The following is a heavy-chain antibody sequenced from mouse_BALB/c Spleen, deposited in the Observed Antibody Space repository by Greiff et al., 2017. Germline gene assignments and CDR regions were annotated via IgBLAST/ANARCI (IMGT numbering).Heavy chain of an antibody. CDR2: IRLKSNNYAT. CDR3: TRGGNYDAMDY. V-gene: IGHV6-6*02. D-gene: IGHD2-1*01. CDR1: GFTFSNYW. J-gene: IGHJ4*01. Sequence: VQLKESGGGLVQPGGSMKLSCVASGFTFSNYWMNWVRQSPEKGLEWVAEIRLKSNNYATHYAESVKGRFTISRDDSKSSVYLQMNNLRAEDTGIYYCTRGGNYDAMDYWGQGTSVTVSS.